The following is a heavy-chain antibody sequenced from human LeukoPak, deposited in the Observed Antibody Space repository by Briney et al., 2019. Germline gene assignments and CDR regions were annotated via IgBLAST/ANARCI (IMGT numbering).Heavy chain of an antibody. CDR3: ARDIAVADAFDY. J-gene: IGHJ4*02. V-gene: IGHV3-48*03. CDR2: ISSSGSTI. CDR1: GFTFSSYE. Sequence: PGGSLRLSCAASGFTFSSYEMNWVRRAPGKGLEWVSYISSSGSTIYHADSVKGRFTISRDNAKNSLYLQMNSLRAEDTAVYYCARDIAVADAFDYWGQGTLVTVSS. D-gene: IGHD6-19*01.